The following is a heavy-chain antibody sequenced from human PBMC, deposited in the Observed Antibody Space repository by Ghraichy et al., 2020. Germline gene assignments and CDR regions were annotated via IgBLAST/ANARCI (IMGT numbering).Heavy chain of an antibody. Sequence: GGSLRLSCAASKFTLSNNWMMWVRQAPGKGLEWVANIKPDGSEKNYVDSVKGRFTISKDNAKNSLYLQMNSLRVDDTAVYYCGTIRLKWGQGTLVTVSS. D-gene: IGHD3-16*01. CDR1: KFTLSNNW. CDR2: IKPDGSEK. CDR3: GTIRLK. V-gene: IGHV3-7*03. J-gene: IGHJ4*02.